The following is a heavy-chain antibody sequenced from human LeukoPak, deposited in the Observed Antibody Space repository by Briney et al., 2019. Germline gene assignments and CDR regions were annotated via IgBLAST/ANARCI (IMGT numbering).Heavy chain of an antibody. CDR2: IKQDGSEK. CDR3: ASNTRMGIAAAGYFDY. CDR1: GFTFSSYW. V-gene: IGHV3-7*01. J-gene: IGHJ4*02. D-gene: IGHD6-13*01. Sequence: AGGSLRLSCAASGFTFSSYWMSWVRQAPGKGLEWVANIKQDGSEKYYVDSVKGRFTISRDNAKNSLYLQMNSLRAEDTAVYYCASNTRMGIAAAGYFDYWGQGTLVTVSS.